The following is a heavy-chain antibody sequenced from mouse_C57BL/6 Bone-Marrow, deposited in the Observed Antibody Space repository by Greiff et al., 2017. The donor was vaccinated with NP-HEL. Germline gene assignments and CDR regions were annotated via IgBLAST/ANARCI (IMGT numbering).Heavy chain of an antibody. Sequence: VQLQQSGPELVKPGASVKISCKASGYSFTDYNMNWVKQSNGKSLEWIGVINPNYGTTSYNQKFKGKATLTVDQSSSTAYMQLNSLTSEDAAVYYFARGIFITTVVARYFDVWGTGTTVTVSS. CDR1: GYSFTDYN. J-gene: IGHJ1*03. V-gene: IGHV1-39*01. CDR2: INPNYGTT. D-gene: IGHD1-1*01. CDR3: ARGIFITTVVARYFDV.